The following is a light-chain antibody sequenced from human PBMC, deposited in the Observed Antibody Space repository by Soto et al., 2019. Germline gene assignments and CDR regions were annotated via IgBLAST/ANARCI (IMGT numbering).Light chain of an antibody. CDR2: EVS. V-gene: IGLV2-23*02. Sequence: QSALTQPASVSGSPGQSITISCTGTSSDVGSYNLVSWYQQHPGKAPKLMIYEVSKRPSGVSNRFSGSKSGNTASLTISGLQAEDEADYYCCSYAGSNTSYVVFGGGTKLTVL. CDR1: SSDVGSYNL. J-gene: IGLJ2*01. CDR3: CSYAGSNTSYVV.